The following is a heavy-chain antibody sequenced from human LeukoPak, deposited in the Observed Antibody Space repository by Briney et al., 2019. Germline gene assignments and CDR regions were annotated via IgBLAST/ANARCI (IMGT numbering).Heavy chain of an antibody. D-gene: IGHD5-18*01. Sequence: GGSLRLSCAASGFTFSSYEMNWVRQAPGKGLEWVSYISSSGSTIYYADSVKGRFTISRDNAKNSLYLQMNSLRAEDTAVYYCAREPTDTAMVRDDFQHWGQGTLVTVSS. CDR3: AREPTDTAMVRDDFQH. CDR1: GFTFSSYE. V-gene: IGHV3-48*03. J-gene: IGHJ1*01. CDR2: ISSSGSTI.